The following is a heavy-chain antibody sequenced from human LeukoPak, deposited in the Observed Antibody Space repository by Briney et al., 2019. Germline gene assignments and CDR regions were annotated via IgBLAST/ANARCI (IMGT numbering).Heavy chain of an antibody. CDR2: INHSGST. CDR3: ARGRSNYDILTGGRDYFDY. Sequence: PSETLSLTCAVYGGSFSGYYWSWIRHPPGKGLEWIGEINHSGSTNYNPSLKSRVTISVDTSKNQFSLKLSSVTAADTAVYYCARGRSNYDILTGGRDYFDYWGQGTLVTVSS. J-gene: IGHJ4*02. D-gene: IGHD3-9*01. CDR1: GGSFSGYY. V-gene: IGHV4-34*01.